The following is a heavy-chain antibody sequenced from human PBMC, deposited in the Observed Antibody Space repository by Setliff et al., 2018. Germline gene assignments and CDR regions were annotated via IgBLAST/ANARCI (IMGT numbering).Heavy chain of an antibody. CDR1: GFTFSSYG. CDR3: AKESANYYYYMDV. CDR2: IWYDGTNK. J-gene: IGHJ6*03. V-gene: IGHV3-33*06. Sequence: GGSLSLSCAASGFTFSSYGMHWVRKAPGKGLEWVAVIWYDGTNKYYADSVKGRFTISRDNSKNTLYLQMNSLRAEDTAVYYCAKESANYYYYMDVWGKGTTVTVSS.